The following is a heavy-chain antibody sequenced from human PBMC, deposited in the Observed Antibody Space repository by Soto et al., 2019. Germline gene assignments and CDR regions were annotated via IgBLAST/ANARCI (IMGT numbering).Heavy chain of an antibody. J-gene: IGHJ4*02. CDR1: GYSFTSYW. V-gene: IGHV5-51*01. Sequence: PGESLKISCKGSGYSFTSYWIGWVRQMPGKGLEWMGIIYPGDSDTRYSPSFQGQVTISADKSISTAYLQWSSLKASDTAMYYCARTHKQPGYYDSSGYYYWGQGTLVTVSS. CDR2: IYPGDSDT. D-gene: IGHD3-22*01. CDR3: ARTHKQPGYYDSSGYYY.